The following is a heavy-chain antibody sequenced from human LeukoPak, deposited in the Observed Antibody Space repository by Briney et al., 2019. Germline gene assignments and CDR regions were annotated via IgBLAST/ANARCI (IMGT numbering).Heavy chain of an antibody. CDR2: INWNGGST. CDR3: ARGLFGVVTPLPDT. V-gene: IGHV3-20*01. D-gene: IGHD3-3*01. Sequence: GGSLRLSCAASGFTFDDYGMSWVRQAPGKGLEWVSGINWNGGSTGYADSVKGRFTISRDNAKNSLYLQMNSLRAEDTALYHCARGLFGVVTPLPDTWGQGTMVTVSS. CDR1: GFTFDDYG. J-gene: IGHJ3*02.